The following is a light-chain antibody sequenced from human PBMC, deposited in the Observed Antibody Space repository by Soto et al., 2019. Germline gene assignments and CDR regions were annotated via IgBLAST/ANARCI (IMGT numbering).Light chain of an antibody. CDR2: DAS. J-gene: IGKJ1*01. V-gene: IGKV1-5*01. Sequence: DIQITQSPSTLSASVGDRVTITFRASQRISSWLAWYQQKPGKAPKLLIYDASSLESGVSSRFSGSGSGTEFTLTISTLQPDDFATYYCQQYNSYPWTFGQGTKVDI. CDR1: QRISSW. CDR3: QQYNSYPWT.